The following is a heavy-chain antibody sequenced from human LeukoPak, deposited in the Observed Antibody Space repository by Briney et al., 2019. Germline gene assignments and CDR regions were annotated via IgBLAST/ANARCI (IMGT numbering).Heavy chain of an antibody. CDR1: GGSISSSSYY. V-gene: IGHV4-39*07. CDR3: ARDLQDQQLPTDY. CDR2: IYHSGST. D-gene: IGHD6-13*01. Sequence: SETLSLTCTVSGGSISSSSYYWGWIRQPPGKGLEWIGSIYHSGSTYYNPSLKSRVTISVDTSKNQFSLKLSSVTAADTAVYYCARDLQDQQLPTDYWGQGTLVTVSS. J-gene: IGHJ4*02.